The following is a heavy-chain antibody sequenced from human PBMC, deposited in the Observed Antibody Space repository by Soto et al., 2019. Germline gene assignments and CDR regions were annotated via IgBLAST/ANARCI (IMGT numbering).Heavy chain of an antibody. CDR1: GGTFSSYA. J-gene: IGHJ6*02. V-gene: IGHV1-69*06. CDR3: ASEPDYYYYGMDV. CDR2: IIPIFGTA. Sequence: SVKVSCKASGGTFSSYAISWVRQAPGQGLEWMGGIIPIFGTANYAQKFQGRVTITADKSTSTAYMELSSLRSEDTAVYYCASEPDYYYYGMDVWGQGTTVTVSS.